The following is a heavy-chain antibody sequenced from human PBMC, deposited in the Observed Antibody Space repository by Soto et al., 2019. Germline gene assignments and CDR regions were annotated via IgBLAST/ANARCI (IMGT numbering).Heavy chain of an antibody. CDR1: GFTFSSYW. CDR2: INSDGSST. Sequence: PGGSLRLSCAASGFTFSSYWMHWVRQAPGKGLVWVSRINSDGSSTGYADSVKGRFTISRDNAKNTLYLQMNSLRAEDTAVYYCARDTPRPRDAFDIWGQGTMVTVSS. CDR3: ARDTPRPRDAFDI. J-gene: IGHJ3*02. V-gene: IGHV3-74*01.